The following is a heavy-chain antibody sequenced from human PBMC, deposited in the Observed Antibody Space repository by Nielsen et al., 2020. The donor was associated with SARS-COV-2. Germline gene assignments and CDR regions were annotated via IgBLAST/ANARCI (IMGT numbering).Heavy chain of an antibody. V-gene: IGHV1-24*01. CDR2: FDPEDGET. CDR1: GYTLTELS. D-gene: IGHD3-22*01. CDR3: AREWDYYDSSLLLDYYYGMDV. J-gene: IGHJ6*02. Sequence: ASVKVSCKVSGYTLTELSMHWVRQAPGKGLEWMGGFDPEDGETIYAQKFQGRVTMTEDTSTDTAYMELSSLRSEDTAVYYCAREWDYYDSSLLLDYYYGMDVWGQGTTVTVSS.